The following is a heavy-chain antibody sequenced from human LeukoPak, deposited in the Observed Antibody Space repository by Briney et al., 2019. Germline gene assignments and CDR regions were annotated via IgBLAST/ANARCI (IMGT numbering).Heavy chain of an antibody. CDR1: GYTFSSYG. V-gene: IGHV1-18*01. J-gene: IGHJ4*02. D-gene: IGHD6-19*01. CDR3: ARDQAPIAVAGTFEPRRDY. Sequence: ASVKVSCKASGYTFSSYGLSWVRQAPGQGLEWMGWISAYNGNTNYAQKLQGRVTMTTDTSTSTAYMELRSLRSDDTAVYYCARDQAPIAVAGTFEPRRDYWGQGTLVTVSS. CDR2: ISAYNGNT.